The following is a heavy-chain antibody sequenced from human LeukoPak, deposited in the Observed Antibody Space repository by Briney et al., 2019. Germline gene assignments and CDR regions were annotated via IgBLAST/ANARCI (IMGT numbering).Heavy chain of an antibody. V-gene: IGHV3-48*02. CDR3: AEEDSSGWYGFDY. D-gene: IGHD6-19*01. J-gene: IGHJ4*02. Sequence: GGSRRLSCAASGFTFSSYSMNWVRQAPGKELEWVSYISSSSSTIYYADSVKGRFTISRDNAKNSLYLQMNSLRDEDTAVYYCAEEDSSGWYGFDYWGQGTLVTVSS. CDR2: ISSSSSTI. CDR1: GFTFSSYS.